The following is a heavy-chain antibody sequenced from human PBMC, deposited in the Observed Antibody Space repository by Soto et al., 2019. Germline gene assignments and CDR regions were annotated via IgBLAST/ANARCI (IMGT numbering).Heavy chain of an antibody. CDR3: ARGHSTDCSNGVCSFFYNHEMDV. V-gene: IGHV1-2*04. CDR1: GYSFTDYR. Sequence: ASVKVSCKASGYSFTDYRIHWVRQAPGQGLEWLGRINPKSGGTSTAQKFQGWVTMTRDRSISTVYMELTRLRSDDTAVYFCARGHSTDCSNGVCSFFYNHEMDVWGQGTTVTVS. J-gene: IGHJ6*02. CDR2: INPKSGGT. D-gene: IGHD2-8*01.